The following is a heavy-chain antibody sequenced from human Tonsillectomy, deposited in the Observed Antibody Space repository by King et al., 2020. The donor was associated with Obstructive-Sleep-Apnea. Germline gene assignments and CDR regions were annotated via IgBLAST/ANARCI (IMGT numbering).Heavy chain of an antibody. D-gene: IGHD1-1*01. Sequence: VQLVESGGGLVKPGGSLRLSCAASGFTFSTYSINWVRQAPGKGLEWVSSISSSGNYIYYADSVKGRFTVSRDNAKNSLYLQMNSLRAEDTAVYYCARATATGTGFDYWGQGTLVTVSS. CDR2: ISSSGNYI. CDR3: ARATATGTGFDY. J-gene: IGHJ4*02. CDR1: GFTFSTYS. V-gene: IGHV3-21*01.